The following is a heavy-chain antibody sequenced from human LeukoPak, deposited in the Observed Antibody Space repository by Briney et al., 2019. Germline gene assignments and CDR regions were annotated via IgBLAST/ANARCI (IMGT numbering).Heavy chain of an antibody. D-gene: IGHD3-3*01. CDR3: ARNFGDFWSGNDYNWFAP. Sequence: ASVKVSCKASGYTFTSYGISWVRQAPGQGLEWMGWISAYNGNTNYAQKFQGRVTMTRDTSISTAYMELSRLTPDDTAVYYCARNFGDFWSGNDYNWFAPWGQGALVTVSS. CDR2: ISAYNGNT. CDR1: GYTFTSYG. J-gene: IGHJ5*02. V-gene: IGHV1-18*01.